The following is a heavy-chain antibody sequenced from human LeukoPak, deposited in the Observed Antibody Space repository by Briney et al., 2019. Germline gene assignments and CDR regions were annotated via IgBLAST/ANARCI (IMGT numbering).Heavy chain of an antibody. V-gene: IGHV1-46*01. D-gene: IGHD4-23*01. CDR2: INPSGGST. Sequence: ASVKVSRKASGYTFTSYYMHWVRQAPGQGLEWMGIINPSGGSTSYAQKFQGRVTMTRDTSTSTAYMELSSLRSEDTAVYYCARDREGYGGKPSALKEYYFDYWGQGTLVTVSS. CDR1: GYTFTSYY. J-gene: IGHJ4*02. CDR3: ARDREGYGGKPSALKEYYFDY.